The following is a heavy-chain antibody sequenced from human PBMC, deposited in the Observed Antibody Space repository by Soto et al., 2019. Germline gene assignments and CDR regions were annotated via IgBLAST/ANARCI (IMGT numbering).Heavy chain of an antibody. CDR3: TREGALAKNWLDP. CDR1: GYTFVDYA. Sequence: QVQLVQSGAEVKKPGASVKVSCKASGYTFVDYAMHWVRQAPGQRLEWMGWMNAGTGNIKYSEKFEDRISITRDTSANTTYMELRSLRSEDTAVYYCTREGALAKNWLDPWGQGTLVTVSS. D-gene: IGHD6-19*01. CDR2: MNAGTGNI. V-gene: IGHV1-3*01. J-gene: IGHJ5*02.